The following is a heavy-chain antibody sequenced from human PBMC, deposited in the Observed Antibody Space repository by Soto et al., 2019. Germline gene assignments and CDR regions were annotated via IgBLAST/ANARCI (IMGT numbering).Heavy chain of an antibody. CDR3: ARQEGGSYPLWDYYGMDV. CDR2: IYYSGST. V-gene: IGHV4-39*01. D-gene: IGHD1-26*01. J-gene: IGHJ6*02. CDR1: GGSISSSSYY. Sequence: PSETLSLTCTVSGGSISSSSYYWGWIRQPPGKGLEWIGSIYYSGSTYYNPSPKSRVTISVDTSKNQFSLKLSSVTAADTAVYYCARQEGGSYPLWDYYGMDVWGQGTTVT.